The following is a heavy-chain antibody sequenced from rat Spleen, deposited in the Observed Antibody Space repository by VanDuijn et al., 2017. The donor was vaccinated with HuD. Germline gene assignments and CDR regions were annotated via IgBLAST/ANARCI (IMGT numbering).Heavy chain of an antibody. V-gene: IGHV5-46*01. Sequence: EVQLVESGGGLVQPGRSMKLSCAASGFTFSSFPMAWVRQAPTKGLEWVATISTSGGSTYYRDSVKGRFTISRDNAKSTLYLQMNSLRSEDTATYYCTTAGSTTDYYYAGGFDFWGQGVMVTVSS. D-gene: IGHD1-6*01. CDR2: ISTSGGST. CDR3: TTAGSTTDYYYAGGFDF. CDR1: GFTFSSFP. J-gene: IGHJ2*01.